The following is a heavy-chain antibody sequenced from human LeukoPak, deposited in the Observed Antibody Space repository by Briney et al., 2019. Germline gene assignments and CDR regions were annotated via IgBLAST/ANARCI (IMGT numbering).Heavy chain of an antibody. CDR3: ARGGPYYYYGMDV. CDR2: ISSSGSTI. D-gene: IGHD3/OR15-3a*01. CDR1: GFTFSSYS. Sequence: AGGSLRLSCAASGFTFSSYSMNWVPQAPGKGLEGVSYISSSGSTIYYTDSVKGRFTISRDNAKNSLYLQMNSLRAEDTAVYYCARGGPYYYYGMDVWGQGTTVTVCS. V-gene: IGHV3-48*04. J-gene: IGHJ6*01.